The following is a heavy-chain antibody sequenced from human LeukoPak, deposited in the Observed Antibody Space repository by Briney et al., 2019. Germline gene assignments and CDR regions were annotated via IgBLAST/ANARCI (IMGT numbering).Heavy chain of an antibody. CDR2: ISGSGGST. CDR1: GFTFSSYA. D-gene: IGHD3-9*01. J-gene: IGHJ4*02. Sequence: GGSLRLSCAASGFTFSSYAMSWVRQAPGKGLEWVSAISGSGGSTYYADSVKGRFTISRDNAKNSVYLQMNSLRAEDTAVYYCARWDDLLLIDYWGQGTLVTVSS. CDR3: ARWDDLLLIDY. V-gene: IGHV3-23*01.